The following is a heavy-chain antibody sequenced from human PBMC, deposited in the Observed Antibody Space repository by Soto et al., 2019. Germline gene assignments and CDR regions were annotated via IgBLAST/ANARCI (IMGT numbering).Heavy chain of an antibody. D-gene: IGHD2-8*02. CDR3: ARDKITGLFXY. Sequence: SETLSLTCAVYGGSFSGYYWTWIRQPPGTGLEWIGEINHSGSTNYNPSLKSRVTISVDTSKNQFSLKLTSVTAADTAVYYCARDKITGLFXYWGQGTLVTAPQ. CDR1: GGSFSGYY. J-gene: IGHJ4*02. V-gene: IGHV4-34*01. CDR2: INHSGST.